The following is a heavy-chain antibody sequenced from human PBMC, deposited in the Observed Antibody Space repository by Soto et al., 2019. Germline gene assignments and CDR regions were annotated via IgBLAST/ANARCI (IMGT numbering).Heavy chain of an antibody. CDR2: FDPEDGET. Sequence: ASVKVSCKVSGYTLTELSMHWVRQAPGKGLEWMGGFDPEDGETIYAQKFQGRVTMTEDTSTDTAYMELSSLRSEDTAVYYCAPDHHRAYYYGSGTLPYWGQGTLVTVSS. CDR3: APDHHRAYYYGSGTLPY. J-gene: IGHJ4*02. V-gene: IGHV1-24*01. D-gene: IGHD3-10*01. CDR1: GYTLTELS.